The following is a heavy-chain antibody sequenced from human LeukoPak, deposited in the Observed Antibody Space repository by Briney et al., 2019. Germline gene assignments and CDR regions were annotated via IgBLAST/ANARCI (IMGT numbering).Heavy chain of an antibody. CDR1: GFTFSSYS. D-gene: IGHD1-14*01. J-gene: IGHJ4*02. Sequence: PGGSLRLSCAASGFTFSSYSMNWVRQAPGRGLGWVSYISSSGNIIFYADSVKGRFTISRDNAKNSLYLRMNRLRGEDTAVYYCARELGIFPPEDYWGQGTLVSVSS. CDR2: ISSSGNII. V-gene: IGHV3-48*01. CDR3: ARELGIFPPEDY.